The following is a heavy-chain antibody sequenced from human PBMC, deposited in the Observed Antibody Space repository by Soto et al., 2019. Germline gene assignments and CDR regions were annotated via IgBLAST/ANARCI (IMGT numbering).Heavy chain of an antibody. J-gene: IGHJ6*02. CDR2: IWHDGNNK. Sequence: GGSLRLSCAASGFTFSNYGMHWVRQAPGKGLEWVAIIWHDGNNKYYADSVRGRFIISRDNSKNRLYLQMNSLRAEDTAVYYCASDQVGASDSYGLDVWGQGTPVTVSS. CDR1: GFTFSNYG. CDR3: ASDQVGASDSYGLDV. D-gene: IGHD1-26*01. V-gene: IGHV3-33*01.